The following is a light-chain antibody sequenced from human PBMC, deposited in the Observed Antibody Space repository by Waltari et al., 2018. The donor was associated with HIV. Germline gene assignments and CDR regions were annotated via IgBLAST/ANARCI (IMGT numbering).Light chain of an antibody. J-gene: IGLJ1*01. CDR1: SPDVGTFNL. V-gene: IGLV2-23*02. CDR2: EVT. Sequence: QSALTQHASVSGSPGQSITLSCTGTSPDVGTFNLVSWYQQYPGKAPKLLIYEVTKRPSGASNRFSASKSGNTASLTISGLRAEDEADYYCYSYSDTSSSYVFGTGTKVTVL. CDR3: YSYSDTSSSYV.